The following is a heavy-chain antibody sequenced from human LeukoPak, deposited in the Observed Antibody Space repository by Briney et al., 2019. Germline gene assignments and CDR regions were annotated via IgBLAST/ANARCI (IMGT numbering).Heavy chain of an antibody. D-gene: IGHD5/OR15-5a*01. CDR2: ISYDGSNK. Sequence: GGSLRLSCAASGLTFSSYAMHWVRQAPGKGLEWVAVISYDGSNKYYADSVKGRFTISRDNSKNTLYLQMNSLRAEDTAVYYCARDWESGALQHGVDELDYWGQGTLVTVSS. J-gene: IGHJ4*02. CDR3: ARDWESGALQHGVDELDY. V-gene: IGHV3-30*04. CDR1: GLTFSSYA.